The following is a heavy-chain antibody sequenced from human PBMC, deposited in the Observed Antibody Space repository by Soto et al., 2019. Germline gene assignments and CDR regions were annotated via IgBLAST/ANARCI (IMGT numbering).Heavy chain of an antibody. CDR2: IWFDGSSR. CDR1: GFTFSAYG. Sequence: QVQLVESGGGVVQPGRSLRLSCAASGFTFSAYGMHWVRQAPGKGLEWVAVIWFDGSSRYYADSVKGRFTISRDNSKNTLYLQMNSLRAEDTAVYYCARDLSMIEVAIGYWGQGTLVTVSS. V-gene: IGHV3-33*01. J-gene: IGHJ4*02. CDR3: ARDLSMIEVAIGY. D-gene: IGHD3-22*01.